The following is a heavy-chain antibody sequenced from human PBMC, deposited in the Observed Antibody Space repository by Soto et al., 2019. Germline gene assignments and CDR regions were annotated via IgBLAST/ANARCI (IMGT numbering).Heavy chain of an antibody. Sequence: SETLSLTCTVSGGSISSYYWSWIRQPPGKGLEWIGYISYTGSANYNPSLKSRVSISLDTSKIQFSLKLTSVTAADTAVYYCARHISSGTYYAGFWGQGSLVTVSS. J-gene: IGHJ4*02. CDR3: ARHISSGTYYAGF. V-gene: IGHV4-59*08. CDR1: GGSISSYY. CDR2: ISYTGSA. D-gene: IGHD3-10*01.